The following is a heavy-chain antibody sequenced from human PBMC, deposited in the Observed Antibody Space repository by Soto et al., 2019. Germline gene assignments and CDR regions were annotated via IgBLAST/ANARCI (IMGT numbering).Heavy chain of an antibody. CDR3: ASLTIFGVDY. Sequence: GESLKISCKGSGYSLTSYWIAWVRQIPGKGLEWMGVIYPGYSDTRYRPSFQGQVTISADKSVNTAYLQWSSLKASDTAMYYCASLTIFGVDYWGQGTLVTVSS. CDR2: IYPGYSDT. V-gene: IGHV5-51*01. D-gene: IGHD3-3*01. CDR1: GYSLTSYW. J-gene: IGHJ4*02.